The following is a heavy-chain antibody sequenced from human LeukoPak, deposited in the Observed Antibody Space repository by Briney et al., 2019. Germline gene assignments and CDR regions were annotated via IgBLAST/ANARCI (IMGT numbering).Heavy chain of an antibody. V-gene: IGHV1-69*13. CDR1: GYTFTSYG. J-gene: IGHJ6*02. D-gene: IGHD2-2*01. CDR2: IIPIFGTA. Sequence: SVKVSCKASGYTFTSYGIRWVRQAPGQGLEWMGGIIPIFGTANYAQKFQGRVTITADESTSTAYMELSSLRSEDTAVYYCARAHLGYCSSTSCPYYYYGMDVWGQGTTVTVSS. CDR3: ARAHLGYCSSTSCPYYYYGMDV.